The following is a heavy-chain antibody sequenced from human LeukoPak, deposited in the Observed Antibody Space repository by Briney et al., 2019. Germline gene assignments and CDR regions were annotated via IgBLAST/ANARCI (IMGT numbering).Heavy chain of an antibody. Sequence: GGSLRLSCAASGFTFSSYSMNWGRQAPGKGLEWVSSISSSSSYIYYADSVKGRFTISRDNSKNTLYLQMNSLRAEDTAVYYCAKDVRYCGGDCYSFSAFDIWGQGTMVTVSS. V-gene: IGHV3-21*04. CDR3: AKDVRYCGGDCYSFSAFDI. CDR2: ISSSSSYI. J-gene: IGHJ3*02. CDR1: GFTFSSYS. D-gene: IGHD2-21*02.